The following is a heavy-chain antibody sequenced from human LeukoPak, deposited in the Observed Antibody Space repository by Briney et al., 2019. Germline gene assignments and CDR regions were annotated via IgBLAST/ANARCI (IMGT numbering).Heavy chain of an antibody. D-gene: IGHD6-13*01. Sequence: ASVKVSCKASGYTFTSYGISWVRQAPEQGLEWMGWISAYNGNTNYAQKLQGRVTMTTDTSTSTAYMELRSLRSDDTAVYYCARFVGYSSSWNNWFDPWGQGTLVTVSS. CDR3: ARFVGYSSSWNNWFDP. V-gene: IGHV1-18*01. CDR1: GYTFTSYG. J-gene: IGHJ5*02. CDR2: ISAYNGNT.